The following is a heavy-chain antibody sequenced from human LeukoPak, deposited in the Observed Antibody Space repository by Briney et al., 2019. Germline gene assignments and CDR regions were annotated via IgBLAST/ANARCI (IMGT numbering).Heavy chain of an antibody. CDR2: ISYDGSNK. V-gene: IGHV3-30*04. J-gene: IGHJ5*02. CDR1: GFTFSSYA. D-gene: IGHD4-17*01. Sequence: PGGSLRLSCAASGFTFSSYAMHWVRQAPGKGLEWVAVISYDGSNKYYADSVKGRFTISRDNSENTLYLQMNSLRAEDTAVYYCARSRDYGDYGNWFDPWGQGTLVTVSS. CDR3: ARSRDYGDYGNWFDP.